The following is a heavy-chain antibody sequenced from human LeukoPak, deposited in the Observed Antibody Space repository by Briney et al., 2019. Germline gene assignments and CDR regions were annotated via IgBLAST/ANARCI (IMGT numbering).Heavy chain of an antibody. CDR3: ARECGLRYLDWSLLDYGMDV. Sequence: GGSLRLSCAASGFTFSSYSMNWVRQAPGKGLEWVSSISSSSSYIYYADSVKGRFTISRDNAKNSLYLQMNSLRAEDTAVYYCARECGLRYLDWSLLDYGMDVWGQGTTVTVSS. D-gene: IGHD3-9*01. CDR2: ISSSSSYI. CDR1: GFTFSSYS. V-gene: IGHV3-21*01. J-gene: IGHJ6*02.